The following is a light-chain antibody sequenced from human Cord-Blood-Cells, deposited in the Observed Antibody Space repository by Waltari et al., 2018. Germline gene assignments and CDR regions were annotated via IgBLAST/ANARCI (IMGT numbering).Light chain of an antibody. CDR3: CSYAGRV. Sequence: QSALTQPASVSGSPGQSITISCTGTCSDVGSYNLVSWYQQHPGKAPKLMIYEGSKRPSGVSNRFSGSKSGNTASLTISGLQAEDEADYYCCSYAGRVFGGGTKLTVL. CDR1: CSDVGSYNL. V-gene: IGLV2-23*01. J-gene: IGLJ3*02. CDR2: EGS.